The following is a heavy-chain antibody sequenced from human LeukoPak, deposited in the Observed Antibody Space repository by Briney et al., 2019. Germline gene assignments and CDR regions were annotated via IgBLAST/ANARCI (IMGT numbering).Heavy chain of an antibody. J-gene: IGHJ6*03. CDR2: ISSSSSYI. D-gene: IGHD6-13*01. Sequence: GGSLRLSCAASGFTFSSYSMNWVRQAPGKGLEWVSSISSSSSYIYYADSVKGRFTISRDNAKNSLCLQMNSLRAEDTAVYYCARDSSSSWYYYYYMDVWGKGTTATVSS. V-gene: IGHV3-21*01. CDR3: ARDSSSSWYYYYYMDV. CDR1: GFTFSSYS.